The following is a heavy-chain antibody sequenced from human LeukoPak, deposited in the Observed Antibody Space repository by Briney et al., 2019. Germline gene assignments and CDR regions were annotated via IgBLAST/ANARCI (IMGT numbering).Heavy chain of an antibody. Sequence: SETLSLTCAVYGGSFSGYYWSWIRQPPGKGLEWIGEINHSGSTNYNPSLKSRVTISVDTSKNQFSLELSSVTAADTAVYYCARDGGSVPFDYWGQGTLVTVSS. CDR3: ARDGGSVPFDY. V-gene: IGHV4-34*01. CDR2: INHSGST. CDR1: GGSFSGYY. D-gene: IGHD2-15*01. J-gene: IGHJ4*02.